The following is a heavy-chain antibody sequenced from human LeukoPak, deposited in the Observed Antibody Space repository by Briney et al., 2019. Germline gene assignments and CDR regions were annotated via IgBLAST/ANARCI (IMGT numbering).Heavy chain of an antibody. Sequence: GSLRLSCAASGFTFSSYAMSWVRQAPGKGLEWVSGISGSGDNTYSADSVKGRFTISRDNSKNTLYVQVNSLGTEDTAAYYCAKGSYYDSSGSFYFDYWGQGTLVTVSS. V-gene: IGHV3-23*01. J-gene: IGHJ4*02. D-gene: IGHD3-22*01. CDR2: ISGSGDNT. CDR1: GFTFSSYA. CDR3: AKGSYYDSSGSFYFDY.